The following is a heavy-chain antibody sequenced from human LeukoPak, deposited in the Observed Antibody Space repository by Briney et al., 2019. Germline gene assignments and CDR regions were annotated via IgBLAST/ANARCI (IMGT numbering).Heavy chain of an antibody. Sequence: GASVKVSCKASGYTFTGHYMHWVRQAPGQGLEWMGWINPNSGGTNYAQKFQGRVTMTRDTSISTAYMELSRLRSEDTAVYYCARGRGVVVPAAPTGDPFDIWGQGTMVTVSS. V-gene: IGHV1-2*02. CDR1: GYTFTGHY. D-gene: IGHD2-2*01. CDR2: INPNSGGT. CDR3: ARGRGVVVPAAPTGDPFDI. J-gene: IGHJ3*02.